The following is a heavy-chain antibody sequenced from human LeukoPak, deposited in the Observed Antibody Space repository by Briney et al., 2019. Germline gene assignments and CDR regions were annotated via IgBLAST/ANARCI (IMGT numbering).Heavy chain of an antibody. V-gene: IGHV3-33*08. D-gene: IGHD4-17*01. CDR2: IWYDGSNK. CDR3: ARDQTVTHFFDY. Sequence: EGSLRLSCAASGFTFSDYSMSWIRQAPGKGLEWVAVIWYDGSNKYYADSVKGRFTISRDNSKNTLYLQMSSLRAEDTAVYYCARDQTVTHFFDYWGQGTLVTVSS. J-gene: IGHJ4*02. CDR1: GFTFSDYS.